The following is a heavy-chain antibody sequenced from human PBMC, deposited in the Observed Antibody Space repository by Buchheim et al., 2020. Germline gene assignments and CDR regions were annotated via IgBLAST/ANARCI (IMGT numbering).Heavy chain of an antibody. J-gene: IGHJ6*03. D-gene: IGHD6-13*01. CDR2: ITASGAGT. Sequence: EVQLLESGGKLVQPGGSLRLSCSASGFTFASYAMSWVRQVPGQGLEWVSSITASGAGTHNADSVKGRFTITRDNFTNTVYLKMNSLTGEDTAIYYCAKHSSSHYFYYYMDVWGTGTT. CDR1: GFTFASYA. V-gene: IGHV3-23*01. CDR3: AKHSSSHYFYYYMDV.